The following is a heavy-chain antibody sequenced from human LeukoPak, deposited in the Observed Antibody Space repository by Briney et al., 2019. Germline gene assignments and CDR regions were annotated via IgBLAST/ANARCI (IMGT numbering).Heavy chain of an antibody. J-gene: IGHJ3*02. CDR1: SGSISSYY. CDR2: IYYSGST. D-gene: IGHD2-15*01. CDR3: ARSVVVAATPAFDI. V-gene: IGHV4-59*01. Sequence: PSETLSLTCTVSSGSISSYYWSWIRQPPGKGRECIGYIYYSGSTNHNHSLQSRVTISVDTSKNQFYLKLSSVTAADTAVYYCARSVVVAATPAFDIWGQGTMVPVSS.